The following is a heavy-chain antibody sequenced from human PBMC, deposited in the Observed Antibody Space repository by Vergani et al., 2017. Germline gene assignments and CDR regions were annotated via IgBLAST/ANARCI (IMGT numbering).Heavy chain of an antibody. V-gene: IGHV1-2*02. CDR3: ARDEGSYYFYYFDY. J-gene: IGHJ4*02. CDR1: GYTFTGYY. CDR2: INPNSGGT. D-gene: IGHD1-26*01. Sequence: QVQLVQSGAEVKKPGDSVKVSCKASGYTFTGYYMHWVRQAPGQGLEWMGWINPNSGGTNYAQKFQGRVTMTRDTSISTAYMELSRLRADDTAVYYCARDEGSYYFYYFDYWGQGTLVTVSS.